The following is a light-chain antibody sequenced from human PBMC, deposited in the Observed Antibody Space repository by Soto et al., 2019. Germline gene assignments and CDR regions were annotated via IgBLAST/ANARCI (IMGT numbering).Light chain of an antibody. Sequence: VLTQQPSAAGSPGQGVTISFFGSSSNIGSNAGNWDKQLPGTAPKLLIYSNNQRLSGVPDRFSGSKSGTSASLAISGLQSEDEADYYCAAWDDSLHALVFGTGTKVTVL. V-gene: IGLV1-44*01. CDR3: AAWDDSLHALV. J-gene: IGLJ1*01. CDR1: SSNIGSNA. CDR2: SNN.